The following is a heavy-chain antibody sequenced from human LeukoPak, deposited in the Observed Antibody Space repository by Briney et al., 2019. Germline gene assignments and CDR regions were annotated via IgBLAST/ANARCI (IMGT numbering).Heavy chain of an antibody. CDR3: ARDGYDKARDY. Sequence: ASVKVSCKASGYSFSTYGISWVRQAPGQGLEWMGWISAYNGNTNYAQRLQGRVTMTTDTSTSTVYLELRSLTSDDTAVYYCARDGYDKARDYWGQGTLVTVSS. D-gene: IGHD5-12*01. CDR1: GYSFSTYG. V-gene: IGHV1-18*01. J-gene: IGHJ4*02. CDR2: ISAYNGNT.